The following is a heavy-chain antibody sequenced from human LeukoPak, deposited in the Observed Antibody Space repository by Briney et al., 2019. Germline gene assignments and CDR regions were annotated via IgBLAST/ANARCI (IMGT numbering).Heavy chain of an antibody. CDR3: AKSGYNRFDY. CDR1: GFTFSTYG. Sequence: GGSLRLSCAASGFTFSTYGMHWVRQAPGKGLEYVSAIGSNGRSTYYANSVKGRFTISRDNSKNTLYLQMNSLRAEDTAVYYCAKSGYNRFDYWGQGTLVTVSS. V-gene: IGHV3-64*01. CDR2: IGSNGRST. J-gene: IGHJ4*02. D-gene: IGHD5-24*01.